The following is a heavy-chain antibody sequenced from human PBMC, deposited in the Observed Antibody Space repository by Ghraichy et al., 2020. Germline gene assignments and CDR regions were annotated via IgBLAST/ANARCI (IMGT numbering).Heavy chain of an antibody. Sequence: ASVKVSCKASGDNVSNHDIRWERQAPVQRLKRKEWLNPNSGDSVSAQKFQGRVTMTRDTIISTAYLELSRLRSDDTALYYCARGGYSTGWYDELGAFHSWC. V-gene: IGHV1-2*02. D-gene: IGHD6-19*01. CDR2: LNPNSGDS. CDR1: GDNVSNHD. J-gene: IGHJ3*02. CDR3: ARGGYSTGWYDELGAFHS.